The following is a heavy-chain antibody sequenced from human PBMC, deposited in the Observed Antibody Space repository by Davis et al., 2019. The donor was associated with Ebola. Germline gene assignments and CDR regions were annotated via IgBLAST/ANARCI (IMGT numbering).Heavy chain of an antibody. V-gene: IGHV5-51*01. CDR3: ARGYIVPTIWEGLDY. Sequence: GESLKISCKGSGYNFTNYWIAWVRQMPGKGLEWMGIIYPVDSDTRYSPSFQGQVTIPADKSISTAYLQWSSLKASDTAMYYCARGYIVPTIWEGLDYWGQGTLVTVSS. J-gene: IGHJ4*02. D-gene: IGHD5-12*01. CDR2: IYPVDSDT. CDR1: GYNFTNYW.